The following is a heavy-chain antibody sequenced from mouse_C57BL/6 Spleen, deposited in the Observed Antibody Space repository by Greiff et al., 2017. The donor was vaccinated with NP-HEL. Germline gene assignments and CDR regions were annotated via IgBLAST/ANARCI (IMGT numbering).Heavy chain of an antibody. Sequence: HVQLQQPGAELVKPGASVKLSCKASGYTFTSYWMQWVKQRPGQGLEWIGEIDPSDSYTNYNQKFKGKATLTVDTSSSTAYMQLSSLTSEDSAVYYCARSPYYGSLWYFDVWGTGTTVTVSS. V-gene: IGHV1-50*01. J-gene: IGHJ1*03. D-gene: IGHD1-1*01. CDR2: IDPSDSYT. CDR1: GYTFTSYW. CDR3: ARSPYYGSLWYFDV.